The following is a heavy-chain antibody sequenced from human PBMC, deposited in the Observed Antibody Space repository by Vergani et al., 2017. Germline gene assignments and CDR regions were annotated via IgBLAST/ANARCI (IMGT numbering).Heavy chain of an antibody. J-gene: IGHJ1*01. CDR3: ATKSCGTPGCQVGYFRE. V-gene: IGHV3-30*03. D-gene: IGHD1-1*01. Sequence: QVHLVESGGGVVQPGRSLRLSCVVSGFTSSYYGMHWVRQAPGKGLEWVAVISYDGTQKYYADSVKGRFTISRDNSKNTLYLQMNSLRTEDTAVYYCATKSCGTPGCQVGYFREGGQGTLVTVSS. CDR2: ISYDGTQK. CDR1: GFTSSYYG.